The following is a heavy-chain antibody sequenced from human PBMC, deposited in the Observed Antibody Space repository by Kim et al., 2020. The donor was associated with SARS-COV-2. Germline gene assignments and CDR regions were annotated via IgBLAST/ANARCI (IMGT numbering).Heavy chain of an antibody. J-gene: IGHJ4*02. Sequence: DSVKGRFTIARDKSKNTLYLQMNSLRTEDTAVYYCARPSRYYSDSREFDSWGQGTLVTVSS. D-gene: IGHD3-22*01. CDR3: ARPSRYYSDSREFDS. V-gene: IGHV3-30*01.